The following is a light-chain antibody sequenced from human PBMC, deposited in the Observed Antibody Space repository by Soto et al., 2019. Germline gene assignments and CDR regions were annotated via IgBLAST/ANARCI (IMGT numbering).Light chain of an antibody. CDR1: QNIDQW. V-gene: IGKV1-5*03. Sequence: DVQMTQSPSTLYASIGDRVTITCRASQNIDQWLAWFQQKPGKAPKVLIYKASTLQSGVPSRFSASGSATEFTLTISSLQPDDFATYYCQHYDGYSPWTFGQGTKVEI. J-gene: IGKJ1*01. CDR2: KAS. CDR3: QHYDGYSPWT.